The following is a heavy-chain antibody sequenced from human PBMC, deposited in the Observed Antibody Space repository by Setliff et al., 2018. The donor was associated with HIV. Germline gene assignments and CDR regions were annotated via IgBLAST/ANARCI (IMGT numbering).Heavy chain of an antibody. Sequence: SETLSLTCTVSGGSLSSSNYYCGWIRQPPGKGLEWSGSIYYSGNTYYNPSLKSRVTISVDTSKNQFSLKLSSVTAADTAVYYCARDRSTWNYGKNYMDVWGKGTTVTVSS. CDR3: ARDRSTWNYGKNYMDV. J-gene: IGHJ6*03. CDR1: GGSLSSSNYY. D-gene: IGHD1-7*01. CDR2: IYYSGNT. V-gene: IGHV4-39*07.